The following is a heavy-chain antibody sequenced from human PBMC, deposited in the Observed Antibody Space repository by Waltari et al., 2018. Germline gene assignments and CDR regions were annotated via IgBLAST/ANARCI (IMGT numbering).Heavy chain of an antibody. D-gene: IGHD2-15*01. CDR3: ARLGVGYCSGGSCYYHDY. J-gene: IGHJ4*02. Sequence: QVQLQESGPGLVKPSETLSLTCTVSGGSISSYYWSWIRQPPGKGLEWIGYIYYSGSTNYNPSLKSRVTISVDTSKNQFSLKLSSVTAADTAVYYCARLGVGYCSGGSCYYHDYWGQGTLVTVSS. CDR2: IYYSGST. V-gene: IGHV4-59*08. CDR1: GGSISSYY.